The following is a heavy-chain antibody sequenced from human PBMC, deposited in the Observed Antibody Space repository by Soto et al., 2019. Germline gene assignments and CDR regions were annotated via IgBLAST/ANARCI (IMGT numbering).Heavy chain of an antibody. Sequence: PSETLSLTCAVYGGSFSGYYWSWIRQPPGKGLEWIGEINHSGSTNYNPSLKSRVTISVDTSKNQFSLKLSSVTAADTAVYYCAREHGYYDFWSGYLLYYYGMDVWGQGTTATVSS. D-gene: IGHD3-3*01. V-gene: IGHV4-34*01. CDR3: AREHGYYDFWSGYLLYYYGMDV. J-gene: IGHJ6*02. CDR1: GGSFSGYY. CDR2: INHSGST.